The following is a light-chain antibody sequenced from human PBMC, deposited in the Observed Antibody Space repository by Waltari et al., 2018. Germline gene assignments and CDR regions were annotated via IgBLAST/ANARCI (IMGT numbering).Light chain of an antibody. CDR1: ELGERY. Sequence: LTQVTSVSVSPGQTTIITCSGHELGERYVAWYQQKAGQSPVLLIYQDNKRPSGIPERFSGSNSGNTATLTIRETQTTDEADYYCQAWDNSLEVFGTGTRLTVL. J-gene: IGLJ1*01. CDR3: QAWDNSLEV. V-gene: IGLV3-1*01. CDR2: QDN.